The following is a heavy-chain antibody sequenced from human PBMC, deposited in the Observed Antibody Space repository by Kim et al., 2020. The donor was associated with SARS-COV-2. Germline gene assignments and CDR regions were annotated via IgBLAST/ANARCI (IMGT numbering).Heavy chain of an antibody. J-gene: IGHJ5*02. Sequence: PSLKSRVTISVDTSKNQFSLKRSSVTAADTAVYYCARRQEYSSSSVWFDPWGQGTLVTVSS. D-gene: IGHD6-6*01. V-gene: IGHV4-59*08. CDR3: ARRQEYSSSSVWFDP.